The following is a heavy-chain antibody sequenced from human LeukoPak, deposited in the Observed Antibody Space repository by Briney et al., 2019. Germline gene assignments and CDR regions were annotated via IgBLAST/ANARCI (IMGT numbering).Heavy chain of an antibody. CDR2: IIPIFGTA. J-gene: IGHJ4*02. Sequence: ASVNVSCKASGCTFSIYAISLVRQAPGQGLEWIGGIIPIFGTANYAQKFQVRVTITTDESTNTAYMELSSLRSEDTAVYYCARTPFEYSSSSVYFGYWGQGTLVTVSS. CDR3: ARTPFEYSSSSVYFGY. V-gene: IGHV1-69*05. CDR1: GCTFSIYA. D-gene: IGHD6-6*01.